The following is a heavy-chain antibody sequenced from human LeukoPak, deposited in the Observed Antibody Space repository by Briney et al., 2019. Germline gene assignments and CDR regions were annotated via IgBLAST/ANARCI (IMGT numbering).Heavy chain of an antibody. D-gene: IGHD2-21*01. CDR3: ARPSYCVADNCGYWPDP. Sequence: ASVTVSCKPSGYTFTKYLIHWVRQAPGQGLEWMGTINPQGDITNYAQRFQGRITLTEDTSTSTVYMELSSLTSEDTAVYYCARPSYCVADNCGYWPDPWGPGTLVTVSS. CDR1: GYTFTKYL. CDR2: INPQGDIT. J-gene: IGHJ5*02. V-gene: IGHV1-46*01.